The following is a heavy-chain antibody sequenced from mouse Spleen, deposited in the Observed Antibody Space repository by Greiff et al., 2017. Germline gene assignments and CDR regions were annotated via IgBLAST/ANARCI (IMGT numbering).Heavy chain of an antibody. CDR1: GYTFTDYN. V-gene: IGHV1S29*02. CDR2: IYPYNGGT. J-gene: IGHJ2*01. CDR3: ARGTTVVPYFDY. D-gene: IGHD1-1*01. Sequence: VQLKQSGPELVKPGASVKISCKASGYTFTDYNMHWVKQSHGKSLEWIGYIYPYNGGTGYNQKFKSKATLTVDNSSSTAYMELRSLTSEDSAVYYCARGTTVVPYFDYWGQGTTLTVSS.